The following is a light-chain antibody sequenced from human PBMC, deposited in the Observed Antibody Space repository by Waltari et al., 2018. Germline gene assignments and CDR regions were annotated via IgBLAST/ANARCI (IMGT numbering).Light chain of an antibody. V-gene: IGLV1-51*02. CDR1: SSNIGNNY. CDR2: EDS. Sequence: QSVLTQPPSVSAAPGQRVPISCSGGSSNIGNNYVSWYRQFPGTAPKLLIYEDSERPSAIPGRFSGSKSGTSATLDITGLQAGDEADYYCGTWDSSLSGAVFGGGTHLTVL. J-gene: IGLJ7*01. CDR3: GTWDSSLSGAV.